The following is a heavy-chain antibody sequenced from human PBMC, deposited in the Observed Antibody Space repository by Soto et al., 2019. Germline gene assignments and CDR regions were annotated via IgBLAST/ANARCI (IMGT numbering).Heavy chain of an antibody. V-gene: IGHV3-23*01. CDR1: GFTFRSYT. CDR2: FSGHDATT. Sequence: EVQLSESGGGLVQPGGSLRLSCAASGFTFRSYTMSWVRQAPGKGLEWVSSFSGHDATTYYADSVKGRFTISRDNSKNTLYLQMNSLRAEDTALYFCVRTIVGATKGGWFDPWGQGALVTVSS. J-gene: IGHJ5*02. D-gene: IGHD1-26*01. CDR3: VRTIVGATKGGWFDP.